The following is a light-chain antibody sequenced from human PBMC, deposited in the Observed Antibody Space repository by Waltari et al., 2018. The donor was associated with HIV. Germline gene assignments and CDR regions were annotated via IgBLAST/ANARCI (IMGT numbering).Light chain of an antibody. CDR1: RSTLDRNY. CDR3: AVWDESLDGWL. Sequence: QSELTQSPSASGTPGQRITTSCSGSRSTLDRNYVNWYKQFPGATPKVLIYKDNERPSGVPDRISGSKSGTSASLLISGLRSDDEADYYCAVWDESLDGWLFGGGTKLTVL. V-gene: IGLV1-47*01. CDR2: KDN. J-gene: IGLJ3*02.